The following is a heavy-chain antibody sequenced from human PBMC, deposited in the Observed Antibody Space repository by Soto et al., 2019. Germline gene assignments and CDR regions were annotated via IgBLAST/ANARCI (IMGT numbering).Heavy chain of an antibody. CDR2: IIPIFGTA. V-gene: IGHV1-69*13. D-gene: IGHD6-19*01. Sequence: GDSVKVSRKASGGTFNSYPIRWVRLAPGQGLEWMGGIIPIFGTANYAQKFQGRVTITADESTSTAYMELSSLRSEDTAVYYCASDQDSGFRDSSGGVGAFDIWGQGSMVTVSS. CDR1: GGTFNSYP. J-gene: IGHJ3*02. CDR3: ASDQDSGFRDSSGGVGAFDI.